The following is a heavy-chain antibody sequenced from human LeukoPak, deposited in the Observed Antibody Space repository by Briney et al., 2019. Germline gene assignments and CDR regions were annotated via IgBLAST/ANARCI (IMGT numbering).Heavy chain of an antibody. V-gene: IGHV1-46*01. CDR2: INPSGGST. D-gene: IGHD6-19*01. CDR3: ARALQRAVAGTPFDY. J-gene: IGHJ4*02. CDR1: GYTFTIYY. Sequence: GASVKVSFTASGYTFTIYYMHWVRQAPGQGLEWMGIINPSGGSTSYAQKFQGRVTMTRDTSTSTVYMELSSLRSEDTAVYYCARALQRAVAGTPFDYWGQGTLVTVSS.